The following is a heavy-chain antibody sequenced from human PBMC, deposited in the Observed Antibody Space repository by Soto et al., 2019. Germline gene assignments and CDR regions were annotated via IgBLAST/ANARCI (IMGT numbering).Heavy chain of an antibody. CDR1: GGSISNYY. Sequence: SQTLSLTCTVSGGSISNYYCNWIRQPAGKGLEWIGRIDTSGSTNCNPSLKSRVTMSVDTSKQEFSPKLSSVTAADTALYYCARGGQDFWSGPFDYWGLLALVSVS. CDR3: ARGGQDFWSGPFDY. V-gene: IGHV4-4*07. D-gene: IGHD3-3*01. CDR2: IDTSGST. J-gene: IGHJ4*02.